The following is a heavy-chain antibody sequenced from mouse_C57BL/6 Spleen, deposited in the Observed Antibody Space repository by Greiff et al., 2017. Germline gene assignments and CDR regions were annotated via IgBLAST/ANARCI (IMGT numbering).Heavy chain of an antibody. J-gene: IGHJ4*01. Sequence: VQLQQSGAELVRPGASVKLSCTASGFNIKDDYMHWVKQRPEQGLEWIGWIDPENGDTESASKFQGKATITADTSSNTAYLQLSSLTSEDTAVYYCTTDSIVLNYGGKGTSATVSS. CDR2: IDPENGDT. V-gene: IGHV14-4*01. CDR1: GFNIKDDY. CDR3: TTDSIVLNY.